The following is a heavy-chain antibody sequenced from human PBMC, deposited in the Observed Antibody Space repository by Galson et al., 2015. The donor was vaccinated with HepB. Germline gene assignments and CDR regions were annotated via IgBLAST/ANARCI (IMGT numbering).Heavy chain of an antibody. D-gene: IGHD2-2*01. J-gene: IGHJ5*02. CDR2: ISSSSSYI. Sequence: SLRLSCAASGFTFSSYSMNWVRQAPGKGLEWVSSISSSSSYIYYADSVKGRFTISRDNAKNSLYLQMNSLRAEDTAVYYCAREAPGYCSSTSCYYGWFDPWGQGTLVTVSS. CDR3: AREAPGYCSSTSCYYGWFDP. CDR1: GFTFSSYS. V-gene: IGHV3-21*01.